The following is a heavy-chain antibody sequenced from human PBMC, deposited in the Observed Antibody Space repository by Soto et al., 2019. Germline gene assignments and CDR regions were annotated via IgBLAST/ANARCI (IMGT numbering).Heavy chain of an antibody. J-gene: IGHJ3*02. CDR3: ARSGLRWTSAGRAFDI. D-gene: IGHD4-17*01. V-gene: IGHV4-34*01. CDR2: INHSGST. Sequence: QVQLQQWGAGLLKPSETLSLTCAVYGGSFSGYYWSWIRQPPGKGLAWIGEINHSGSTNYNPSLKSRVTISVDTSKNQFSLKLSSVTAADTAVYYCARSGLRWTSAGRAFDIWGQGTMVTVSS. CDR1: GGSFSGYY.